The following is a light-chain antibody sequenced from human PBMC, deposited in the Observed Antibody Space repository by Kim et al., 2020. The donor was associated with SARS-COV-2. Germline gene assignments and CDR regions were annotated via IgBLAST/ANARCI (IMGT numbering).Light chain of an antibody. J-gene: IGLJ2*01. Sequence: SVSPGQTARITCSGDVLAKKYARWFQQKPGQAPVLVIYKDSERPSGIPERFSGSSSGTTVTLTISGAQVEDEADYYCYSAADNNLVFGGGTQLT. CDR1: VLAKKY. CDR3: YSAADNNLV. CDR2: KDS. V-gene: IGLV3-27*01.